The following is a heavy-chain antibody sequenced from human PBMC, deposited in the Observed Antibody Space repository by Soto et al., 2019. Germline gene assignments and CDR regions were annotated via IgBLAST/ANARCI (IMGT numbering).Heavy chain of an antibody. V-gene: IGHV3-23*01. CDR2: ITATGGNT. CDR1: GFTFSSYG. J-gene: IGHJ6*03. Sequence: EAQLLESGGGLVQPGGSLRLSCAASGFTFSSYGMNWVRQAPGKGLEWVSSITATGGNTYYADSVKGRFTISRDNSKDTLSLQMNSLRAEDTAVYYCVGRYCTAGICYTNYYYYMDVWGKGTTVTVSS. D-gene: IGHD2-8*02. CDR3: VGRYCTAGICYTNYYYYMDV.